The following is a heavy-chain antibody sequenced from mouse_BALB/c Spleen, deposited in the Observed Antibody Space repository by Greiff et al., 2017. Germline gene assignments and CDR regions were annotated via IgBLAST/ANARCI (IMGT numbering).Heavy chain of an antibody. V-gene: IGHV5-9-4*01. CDR2: ISSGGSYT. Sequence: EVKVEESGGGLVKPGGSLKLSCAASGFTFSSYAMSWVRQSPEKRLEWVAEISSGGSYTYYPDTVTGRFTISRDNAKTTLYLEMSSLRSEDTAMDYCARGLSTVVGMDYWGQGTSVTVSS. D-gene: IGHD1-1*01. CDR3: ARGLSTVVGMDY. CDR1: GFTFSSYA. J-gene: IGHJ4*01.